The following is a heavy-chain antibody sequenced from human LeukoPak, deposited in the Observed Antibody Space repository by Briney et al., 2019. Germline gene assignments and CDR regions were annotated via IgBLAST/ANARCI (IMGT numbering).Heavy chain of an antibody. J-gene: IGHJ6*03. Sequence: SGPTLVKPTQTLTLTCTFSGFSLSTSGVGVGWIRQPPGKALEWLALIYWNDDKRYSPSLKSRLTITKDTSKNQVVLTMTNMDPVDTATYYCAHTTTGEGYYYYYMDVWGKGTTVTVSS. D-gene: IGHD7-27*01. V-gene: IGHV2-5*01. CDR3: AHTTTGEGYYYYYMDV. CDR1: GFSLSTSGVG. CDR2: IYWNDDK.